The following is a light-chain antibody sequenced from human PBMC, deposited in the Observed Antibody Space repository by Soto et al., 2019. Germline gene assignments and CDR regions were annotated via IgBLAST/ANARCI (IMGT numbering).Light chain of an antibody. CDR2: GAS. CDR1: QSVSSN. J-gene: IGKJ4*01. V-gene: IGKV3-15*01. CDR3: QQQKNWPLT. Sequence: EIVMTQSPATLSASPGERATLSCRASQSVSSNLAWYQQKPGQAPRLLIYGASTRATGIPARFSGSGSGTEFTLTISSLQSEEFAVYYCQQQKNWPLTFGGGNEVEIK.